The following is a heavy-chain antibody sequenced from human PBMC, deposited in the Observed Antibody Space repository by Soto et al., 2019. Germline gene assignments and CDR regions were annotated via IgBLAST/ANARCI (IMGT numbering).Heavy chain of an antibody. CDR2: ICYSGST. J-gene: IGHJ4*02. CDR1: GDSLSSADYC. V-gene: IGHV4-30-4*01. D-gene: IGHD5-12*01. CDR3: AREESGLFDY. Sequence: QVQLQESGPGLVKPSQTLSLTCTVSGDSLSSADYCWSWIRQAPGKGLAWIGYICYSGSTYHNPSLKSRTSMSVDTSKNKFSLKLTSVTAADTAGYYCAREESGLFDYWGQGRLVTVSS.